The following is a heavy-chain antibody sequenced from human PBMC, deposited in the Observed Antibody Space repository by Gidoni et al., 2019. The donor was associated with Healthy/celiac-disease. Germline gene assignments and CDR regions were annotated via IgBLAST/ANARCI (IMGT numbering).Heavy chain of an antibody. V-gene: IGHV3-33*01. D-gene: IGHD4-17*01. CDR2: IWYDGSNK. CDR3: ARSRAFYGDYDVAMDV. CDR1: GFTFSSYG. J-gene: IGHJ6*02. Sequence: QVQLVESGGGVVQPGRSLRLSCAASGFTFSSYGMHWVRQAPGKGLEWVAVIWYDGSNKYYADSVKGRFTISRDNSKNTLYLQMNSLRAEDTAVYYCARSRAFYGDYDVAMDVWGQGTTVTVSS.